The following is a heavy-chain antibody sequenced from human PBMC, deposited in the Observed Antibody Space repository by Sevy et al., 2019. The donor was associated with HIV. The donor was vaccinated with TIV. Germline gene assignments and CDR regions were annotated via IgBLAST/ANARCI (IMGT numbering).Heavy chain of an antibody. J-gene: IGHJ4*02. V-gene: IGHV1-69*13. D-gene: IGHD3-22*01. CDR1: GGTFSSYA. Sequence: ASVKVSCKASGGTFSSYAISWVRQAPGQGLEWMGGIIPIFGTANYAQKFQGRVTITADESTSTAYMELSSLRSEDTAVYYCARYGMEDYYDSSGYLYYFDYWGQRTLVTVSS. CDR3: ARYGMEDYYDSSGYLYYFDY. CDR2: IIPIFGTA.